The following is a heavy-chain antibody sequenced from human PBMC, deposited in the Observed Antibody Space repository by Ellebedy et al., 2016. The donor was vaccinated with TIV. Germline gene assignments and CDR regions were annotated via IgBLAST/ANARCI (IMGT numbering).Heavy chain of an antibody. CDR2: IYSSGIT. Sequence: MPSETLSLTCTVSGGSINSSYYWGCIRQPPGMGLEWIGTIYSSGITYYNPSLKSRVTISVDKSKTQFSLTLSSVTAADTAVYYCARGYSGYDSYNWFDPWGQGTLVTVSS. CDR3: ARGYSGYDSYNWFDP. CDR1: GGSINSSYY. D-gene: IGHD5-12*01. J-gene: IGHJ5*02. V-gene: IGHV4-39*07.